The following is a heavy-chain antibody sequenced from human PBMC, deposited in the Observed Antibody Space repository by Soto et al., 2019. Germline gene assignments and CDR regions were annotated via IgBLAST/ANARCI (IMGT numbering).Heavy chain of an antibody. J-gene: IGHJ6*02. V-gene: IGHV4-4*02. CDR1: SASIGTTNW. D-gene: IGHD2-8*01. Sequence: QVQLQESGPGLVKPSGTLSLTCAVSSASIGTTNWWSWVRQTPGKGLEWIGEIFHSGNTYYNPSLASRVTISVDTSKNQFSPNLRSVTAADTAVYYCARRTWGMDVWGQGTTVTVSS. CDR3: ARRTWGMDV. CDR2: IFHSGNT.